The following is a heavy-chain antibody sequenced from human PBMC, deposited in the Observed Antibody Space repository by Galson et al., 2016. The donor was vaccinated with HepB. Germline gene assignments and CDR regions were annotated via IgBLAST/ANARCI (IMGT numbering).Heavy chain of an antibody. Sequence: LRLSCAASGFTLSPYDMHWVRQVTGKGLEWVAGIDSAGDTYYAVSVKGRFTISRENAKNSLSLQMNSLRAGDTALYYCTRGWDSSGYFPHDCFDIWGQGTMVAVSS. CDR2: IDSAGDT. CDR1: GFTLSPYD. D-gene: IGHD3-22*01. CDR3: TRGWDSSGYFPHDCFDI. J-gene: IGHJ3*02. V-gene: IGHV3-13*01.